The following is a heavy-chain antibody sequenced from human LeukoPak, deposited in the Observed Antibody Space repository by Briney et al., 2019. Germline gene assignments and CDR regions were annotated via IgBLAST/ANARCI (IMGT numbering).Heavy chain of an antibody. CDR1: GGSISSSSYY. Sequence: SQTLSLTCTVSGGSISSSSYYWGWIRQPPGKGLEWIGSIYYSGSTYYNPSLKSRVTISVDTSKNQFSLKLSSVTAADTAVYYCARDPHYYYDSSGYRGGWGQGTLVTVSS. CDR2: IYYSGST. CDR3: ARDPHYYYDSSGYRGG. J-gene: IGHJ4*02. D-gene: IGHD3-22*01. V-gene: IGHV4-39*07.